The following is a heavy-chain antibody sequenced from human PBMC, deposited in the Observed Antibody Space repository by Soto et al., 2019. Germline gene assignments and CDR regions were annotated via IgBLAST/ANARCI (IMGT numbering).Heavy chain of an antibody. D-gene: IGHD3-10*01. V-gene: IGHV3-23*01. CDR3: AKGWGSSGSLTHHVNI. Sequence: EVQLLESGGGLVQPGGSLRLSCAASGFTFNNSAMTWVRQAPGKGLEWVSAISGGGDTTAYADSVKGRFTVSRDGSKNTLYLQMSSLRAEDTALYYCAKGWGSSGSLTHHVNIWGQGTLVTVSS. CDR2: ISGGGDTT. J-gene: IGHJ4*02. CDR1: GFTFNNSA.